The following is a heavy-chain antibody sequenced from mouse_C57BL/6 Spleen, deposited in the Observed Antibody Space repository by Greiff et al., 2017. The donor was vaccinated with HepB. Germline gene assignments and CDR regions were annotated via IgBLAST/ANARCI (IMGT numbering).Heavy chain of an antibody. CDR3: ARKRGVYYYGSRGDYFDY. Sequence: VQLQESGAELVKPGASVKLSCKASGYTFTSYWMQWVKQRPGQGLEWIGEIDPSDSYTNYNQKLKGKATLTVAQSSSTAYMQLSSLTSEDSAVYYCARKRGVYYYGSRGDYFDYWGQGTTLTVSS. D-gene: IGHD1-1*01. V-gene: IGHV1-50*01. CDR2: IDPSDSYT. J-gene: IGHJ2*01. CDR1: GYTFTSYW.